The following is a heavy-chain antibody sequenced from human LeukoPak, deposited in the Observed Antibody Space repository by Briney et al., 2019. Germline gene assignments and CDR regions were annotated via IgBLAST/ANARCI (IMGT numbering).Heavy chain of an antibody. V-gene: IGHV3-66*01. D-gene: IGHD3-22*01. CDR3: AKDGGGYYPSYYYYMDV. J-gene: IGHJ6*03. CDR1: GFTVSSNY. Sequence: QSGGSLRLSCAASGFTVSSNYMSWVRQAPGKGLEWVSVIYSGGSTYYADSVKGRFTISRDNSKNTLYLQMNSLRAEDTAVYYCAKDGGGYYPSYYYYMDVWGKGTTVTISS. CDR2: IYSGGST.